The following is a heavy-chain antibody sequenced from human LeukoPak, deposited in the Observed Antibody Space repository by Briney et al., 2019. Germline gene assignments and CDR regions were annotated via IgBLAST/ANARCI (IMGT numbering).Heavy chain of an antibody. CDR2: INAGNGNT. D-gene: IGHD3-9*01. J-gene: IGHJ6*04. CDR3: ARSLRYYYGMDV. Sequence: GASVKVSCKASGYTFTSYAMHWVRQAPGQRLEWMGWINAGNGNTKYSQKFQGRVTITRDTSASTAYMELSSLRSEDTAVYYCARSLRYYYGMDVWGKGTTVTVSS. V-gene: IGHV1-3*01. CDR1: GYTFTSYA.